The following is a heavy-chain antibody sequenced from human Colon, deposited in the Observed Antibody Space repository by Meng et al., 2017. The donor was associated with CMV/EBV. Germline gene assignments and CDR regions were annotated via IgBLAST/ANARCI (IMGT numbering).Heavy chain of an antibody. Sequence: GGSLRLSCAASGFTFSSYSMHWVRQAPGRGLVWLARVDTFGNIRHYADSVKGRFTISRDNAKNTVYLQMNSLRAEDTAVYYCARSPEQQPGQDFWGQGTLVTVSS. V-gene: IGHV3-74*01. CDR3: ARSPEQQPGQDF. J-gene: IGHJ4*02. CDR2: VDTFGNIR. D-gene: IGHD6-13*01. CDR1: GFTFSSYS.